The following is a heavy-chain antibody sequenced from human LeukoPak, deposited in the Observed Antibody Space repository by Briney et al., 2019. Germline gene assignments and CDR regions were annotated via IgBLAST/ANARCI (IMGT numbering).Heavy chain of an antibody. V-gene: IGHV4-38-2*01. J-gene: IGHJ4*02. Sequence: SETLSLTCAVSGYSISSGYYWGWIRQPPGKGLEWIGSVYHSGSTYYNPSLKSRVTISVDTSKNQFSLKLCSVTAADTAVYYYASLYSSSSYFDYWGQGTPVTVSS. CDR1: GYSISSGYY. CDR2: VYHSGST. D-gene: IGHD6-6*01. CDR3: ASLYSSSSYFDY.